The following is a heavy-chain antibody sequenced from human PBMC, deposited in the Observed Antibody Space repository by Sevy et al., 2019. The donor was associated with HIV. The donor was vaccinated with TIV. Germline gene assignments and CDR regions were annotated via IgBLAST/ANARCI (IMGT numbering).Heavy chain of an antibody. Sequence: GGSLRLSCAASGFTFSSYAMHWVRQAPGKGLEWEAVISYDGSNKYYADSVKGRFTISRDNSKNTLYLQMNSLRAEDTAVYYSARDTAMAGGLDYWGQGTLVTVSS. V-gene: IGHV3-30-3*01. CDR3: ARDTAMAGGLDY. CDR1: GFTFSSYA. D-gene: IGHD5-18*01. CDR2: ISYDGSNK. J-gene: IGHJ4*02.